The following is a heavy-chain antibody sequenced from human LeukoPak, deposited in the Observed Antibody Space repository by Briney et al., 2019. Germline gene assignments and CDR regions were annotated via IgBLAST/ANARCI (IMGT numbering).Heavy chain of an antibody. CDR2: ISYDGSNK. CDR1: GFTFSTFG. V-gene: IGHV3-30*03. CDR3: ARDPSAPDFDY. D-gene: IGHD2-2*01. J-gene: IGHJ4*02. Sequence: EPGGSLRLSCAASGFTFSTFGMHWVRQAPGKGLEWVAVISYDGSNKYYADSVKGRFTISRDNSKNTLYLQMNSLRAEDTAVYYCARDPSAPDFDYWGQGALVTVSS.